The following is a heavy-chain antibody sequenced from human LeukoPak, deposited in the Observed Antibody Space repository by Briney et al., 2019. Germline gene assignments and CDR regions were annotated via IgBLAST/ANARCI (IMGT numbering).Heavy chain of an antibody. CDR1: GFTFSSYW. CDR2: IFGDGSRK. J-gene: IGHJ3*02. CDR3: AREFGWRGVTNAFDM. Sequence: GGALRLSCAASGFTFSSYWRHWVRQPPGQGLVWVSLIFGDGSRKYYMDSVKGRFTISRVNDKITLYLEMNSRRAEGTAVYCCAREFGWRGVTNAFDMGGQGARVSV. D-gene: IGHD3-10*01. V-gene: IGHV3-74*01.